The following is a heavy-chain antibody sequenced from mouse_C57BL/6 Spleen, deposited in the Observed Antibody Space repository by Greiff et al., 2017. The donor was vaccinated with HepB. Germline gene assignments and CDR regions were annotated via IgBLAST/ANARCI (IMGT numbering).Heavy chain of an antibody. CDR1: GYTFTSSW. V-gene: IGHV1-50*01. J-gene: IGHJ3*01. CDR2: IDPSDSYT. CDR3: GSEAWFAY. Sequence: QVHVKQPGAELVNPGASVKLSCKASGYTFTSSWMQWVKQRPGQGLEWIGGIDPSDSYTNYNQKFKGKSTLTVDTSSSTAYMQLSSLTSEDSAVYYCGSEAWFAYWGQGTLVTVSA.